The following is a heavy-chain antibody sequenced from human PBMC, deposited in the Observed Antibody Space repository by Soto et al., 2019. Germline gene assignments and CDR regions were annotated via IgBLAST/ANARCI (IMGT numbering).Heavy chain of an antibody. J-gene: IGHJ4*02. CDR1: GFTFTSSA. Sequence: QMQLVQSGPEVKKPGTSVKVSGKASGFTFTSSAVQWVRQARGQRLEWIGWIVVGSGNTNYAQKFQERVTITRDMCTRTAYMELNSLRYEDTAVYYGAVIGGSGADCWGQGTLVNVSS. V-gene: IGHV1-58*01. CDR2: IVVGSGNT. D-gene: IGHD2-15*01. CDR3: AVIGGSGADC.